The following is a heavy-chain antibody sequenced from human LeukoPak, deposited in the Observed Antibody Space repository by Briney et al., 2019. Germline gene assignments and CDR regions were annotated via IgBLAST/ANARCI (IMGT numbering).Heavy chain of an antibody. J-gene: IGHJ4*02. CDR3: ARDETSGSLVDY. CDR2: IKQDGSEK. Sequence: GGSLRLSCAASGFTFSSHWTSWVRQAPGEGLEWVANIKQDGSEKYYVDSVKGRFTISRDNAKNSLYLQMNSLRAEDTAVYYCARDETSGSLVDYWGQGTLVTVSS. CDR1: GFTFSSHW. V-gene: IGHV3-7*01. D-gene: IGHD1-26*01.